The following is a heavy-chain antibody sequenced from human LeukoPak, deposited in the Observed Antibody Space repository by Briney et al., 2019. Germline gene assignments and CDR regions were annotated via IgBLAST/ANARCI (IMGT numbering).Heavy chain of an antibody. D-gene: IGHD1-1*01. J-gene: IGHJ4*02. V-gene: IGHV3-7*01. CDR2: IKAAGSEK. CDR3: ASDRWKAFDC. Sequence: GGSLRLYTAAHASTYSPSWMSRVRQDPGQGQKWVANIKAAGSEKSSVGSVKGRFTISRDNAKNSLYLQMNRLRVEDTAMYYCASDRWKAFDCWGQGTLVTVSS. CDR1: ASTYSPSW.